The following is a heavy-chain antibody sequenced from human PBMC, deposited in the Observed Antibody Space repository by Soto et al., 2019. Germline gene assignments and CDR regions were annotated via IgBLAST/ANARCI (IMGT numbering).Heavy chain of an antibody. CDR2: IGGSGSVEI. Sequence: QVQLVESGGGLVKPGESLRLSCAASGFPFRDYFMTWIRQAPGKGLERVAHIGGSGSVEIYYADSVKGRFSISRDNAKIPLYLQMNSRRAGDRAVYYWARDSRGGHVWGQGTTVTVSS. CDR3: ARDSRGGHV. J-gene: IGHJ6*02. D-gene: IGHD3-10*02. CDR1: GFPFRDYF. V-gene: IGHV3-11*01.